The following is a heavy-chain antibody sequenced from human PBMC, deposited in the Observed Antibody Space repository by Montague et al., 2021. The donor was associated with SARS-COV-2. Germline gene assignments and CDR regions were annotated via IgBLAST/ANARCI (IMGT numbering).Heavy chain of an antibody. V-gene: IGHV4-39*01. CDR1: GGSVSSSGYY. CDR3: AGHRRGGLVVAAPNWFDP. Sequence: SETLSLTCTVSGGSVSSSGYYWGWIRQPPGKGLEWIGSIYFSGSSYYNPSLKSRVSISVDTSKNQFSLRLSSVTSADTAVYYCAGHRRGGLVVAAPNWFDPWGQGTRVTVSS. D-gene: IGHD2-15*01. CDR2: IYFSGSS. J-gene: IGHJ5*02.